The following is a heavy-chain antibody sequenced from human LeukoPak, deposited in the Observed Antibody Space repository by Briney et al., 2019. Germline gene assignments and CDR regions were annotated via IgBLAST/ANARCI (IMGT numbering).Heavy chain of an antibody. J-gene: IGHJ6*02. D-gene: IGHD3-10*01. CDR2: ISSSGSTI. CDR3: ASAWGYGSGSQKNYYYYYGMNV. V-gene: IGHV3-11*01. CDR1: GFTFSDYY. Sequence: GGSLRLSCAASGFTFSDYYMSWIRQAPGKGLEWVSYISSSGSTIYYADSVKGRFTISRDNAKNSLYLQMNSLRAEDTAVYYCASAWGYGSGSQKNYYYYYGMNVWGQGTTVTVSS.